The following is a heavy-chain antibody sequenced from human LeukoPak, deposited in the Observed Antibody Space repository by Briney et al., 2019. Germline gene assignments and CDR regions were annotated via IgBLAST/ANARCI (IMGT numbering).Heavy chain of an antibody. CDR3: AKGYSSGWYWYFDL. J-gene: IGHJ2*01. CDR1: GFTFDDYA. V-gene: IGHV3-9*01. CDR2: ISLNSGSI. D-gene: IGHD6-19*01. Sequence: PGRSLRLSCAASGFTFDDYAMHWVRPAPGEGLEWVSGISLNSGSIGYADSVKGRFTISRDNAKKSMYLQMNSLRAEDTALYYCAKGYSSGWYWYFDLWGQGTLVTVSS.